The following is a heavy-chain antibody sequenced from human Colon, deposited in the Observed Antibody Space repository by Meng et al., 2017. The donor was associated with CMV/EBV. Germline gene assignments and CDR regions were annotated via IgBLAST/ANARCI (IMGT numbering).Heavy chain of an antibody. D-gene: IGHD2-15*01. CDR3: ATDQSMVVVPRSKTFDI. Sequence: GESLKISCAASGFTVSSNYMSWVRQAPGKGLEWVSITYVSDITYYADSVKGRFTISRDNARNSLYLQMDSLRADDTGVYFCATDQSMVVVPRSKTFDIWGQGTVVTVSS. J-gene: IGHJ3*02. CDR1: GFTVSSNY. V-gene: IGHV3-53*01. CDR2: TYVSDIT.